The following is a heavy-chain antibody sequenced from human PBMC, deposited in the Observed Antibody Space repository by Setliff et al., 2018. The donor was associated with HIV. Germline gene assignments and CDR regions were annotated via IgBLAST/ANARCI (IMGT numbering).Heavy chain of an antibody. J-gene: IGHJ4*02. CDR3: ARAPGYTYGSTCHFDD. V-gene: IGHV4-4*07. D-gene: IGHD5-18*01. CDR2: NYSGGRT. CDR1: GGSMRGYY. Sequence: ASETLSLTCTLSGGSMRGYYWNWLRQPAGKGLEWIGRNYSGGRTNHNPSLKSRVTMAVDTSKYQFSLSLSSVTAADTAVYFCARAPGYTYGSTCHFDDWGQGTLVTVSS.